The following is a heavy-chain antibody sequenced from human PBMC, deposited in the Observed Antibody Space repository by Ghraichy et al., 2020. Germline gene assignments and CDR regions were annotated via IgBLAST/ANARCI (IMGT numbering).Heavy chain of an antibody. D-gene: IGHD6-19*01. Sequence: LSLTCAASGFTFSSYGMMWVRQAPGKELVWVSAISKSGDDTYYTDSVKGRFTLSRDNSKNTLYLQKNSLRAEDTAVYHCAKIPVAGRWYFDLWGRGTLVTVSS. J-gene: IGHJ2*01. V-gene: IGHV3-23*01. CDR3: AKIPVAGRWYFDL. CDR2: ISKSGDDT. CDR1: GFTFSSYG.